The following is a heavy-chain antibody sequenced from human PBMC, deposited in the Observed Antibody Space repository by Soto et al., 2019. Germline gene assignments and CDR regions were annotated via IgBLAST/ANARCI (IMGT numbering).Heavy chain of an antibody. V-gene: IGHV1-69*04. J-gene: IGHJ6*03. D-gene: IGHD3-9*01. Sequence: GASGKVCWKAWGGTFSGYTISWGRQAPGQGLEWMGRIITILGIATYAQKFQGRVTITADKSTSTAYMELSSLRSEDTAVYYCARDSSRADILTGYHPWYSYYMHVRGTGPTVTLSS. CDR3: ARDSSRADILTGYHPWYSYYMHV. CDR1: GGTFSGYT. CDR2: IITILGIA.